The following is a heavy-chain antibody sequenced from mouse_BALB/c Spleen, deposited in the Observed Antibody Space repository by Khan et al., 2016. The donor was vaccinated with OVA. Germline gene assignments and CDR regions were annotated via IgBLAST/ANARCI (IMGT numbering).Heavy chain of an antibody. CDR3: ARWGGNYPSYAMDY. CDR1: GYTFTSYY. D-gene: IGHD2-1*01. Sequence: LEESGPELVKPGASVRISCKASGYTFTSYYVHWVKQRPGQGLEWIGWIYPGNVNTDYNEKFKGKATLTADKSSSTAYMQLSSLTSEDSAVYFCARWGGNYPSYAMDYWGQGTSVTVSS. J-gene: IGHJ4*01. V-gene: IGHV1S56*01. CDR2: IYPGNVNT.